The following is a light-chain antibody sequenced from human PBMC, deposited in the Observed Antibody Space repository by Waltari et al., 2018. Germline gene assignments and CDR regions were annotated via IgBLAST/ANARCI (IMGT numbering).Light chain of an antibody. CDR1: SRDVGGFKS. CDR3: SAYTRSGTYV. J-gene: IGLJ1*01. V-gene: IGLV2-14*03. Sequence: QSALTQAASVSGSPGPSINISCPGTSRDVGGFKSVSCYQQHPGKAPKVLIYDVTNRPSGVSNRFSGSKSGNTASLTISGLQAEDEADYYCSAYTRSGTYVFGTGTKVTVL. CDR2: DVT.